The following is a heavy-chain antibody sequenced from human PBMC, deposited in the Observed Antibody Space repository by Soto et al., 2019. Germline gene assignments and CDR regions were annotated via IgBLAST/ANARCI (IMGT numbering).Heavy chain of an antibody. CDR1: GFTFSSYN. V-gene: IGHV3-21*01. Sequence: EVQLLESGGGLVKPGGSLRLSCAASGFTFSSYNMNWVRQAPGKGLEWVSSISSGSSYINYADSVKGRFTISRDNAQDSLYLQMNSLRVEDTAMYYCARDLGQQLVKVFFYWGQGTLVTVSS. CDR2: ISSGSSYI. D-gene: IGHD6-13*01. CDR3: ARDLGQQLVKVFFY. J-gene: IGHJ4*02.